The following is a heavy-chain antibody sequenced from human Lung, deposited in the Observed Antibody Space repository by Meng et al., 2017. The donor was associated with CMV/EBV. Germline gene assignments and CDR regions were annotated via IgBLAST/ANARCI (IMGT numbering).Heavy chain of an antibody. Sequence: SLKISCAASGFTFSSYGMHWVRQAPGKGLEWVAVIWYDGSNKYYADSVKGSLTISRDNSKNTLYLQMNSLRAEDTAVYYCAKDHRITFYWGGMDVWGQGTTVTVSS. D-gene: IGHD3-3*01. CDR3: AKDHRITFYWGGMDV. CDR1: GFTFSSYG. CDR2: IWYDGSNK. V-gene: IGHV3-33*06. J-gene: IGHJ6*02.